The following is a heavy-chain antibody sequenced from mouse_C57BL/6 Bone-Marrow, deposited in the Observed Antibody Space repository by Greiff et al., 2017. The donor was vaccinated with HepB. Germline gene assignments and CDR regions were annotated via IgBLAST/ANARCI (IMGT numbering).Heavy chain of an antibody. V-gene: IGHV5-12*01. Sequence: EVHLVESGGGLVQPGGSLKLSCAASGFTFSDYYMYWVRQTPEKRLEWVAYISNGGGSTYYPDTVKGRFTISRDNAKNTLYLQMSRLKSEDTAMYYCARHAQDYGRTTWFAYWGQGTLVTVSA. D-gene: IGHD1-1*01. CDR3: ARHAQDYGRTTWFAY. CDR1: GFTFSDYY. J-gene: IGHJ3*01. CDR2: ISNGGGST.